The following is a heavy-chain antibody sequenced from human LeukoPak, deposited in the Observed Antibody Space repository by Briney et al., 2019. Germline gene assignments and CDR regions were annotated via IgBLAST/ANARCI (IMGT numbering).Heavy chain of an antibody. J-gene: IGHJ4*02. V-gene: IGHV3-30*18. CDR3: AKIRGAEYDKEKYFDY. CDR1: GFTFSSYG. Sequence: QPGGSLRLSCAASGFTFSSYGMHWVRQAPGKGLEWVAVISYDGSNKYYADSVKGRFTISRDNSKNTLYLQMNSLRAEDTAVYYCAKIRGAEYDKEKYFDYWGQGTLVTVSS. D-gene: IGHD3-22*01. CDR2: ISYDGSNK.